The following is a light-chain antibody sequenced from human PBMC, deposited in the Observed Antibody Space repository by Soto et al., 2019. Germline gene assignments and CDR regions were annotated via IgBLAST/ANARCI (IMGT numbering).Light chain of an antibody. CDR3: QQYGSSGT. CDR2: GAF. J-gene: IGKJ1*01. Sequence: EIVLTQSPATLSWSPGERATLSCRASPSVTNFLAWYQQKPGQAPRLLIYGAFNRATGIPDRFSGGGSGTAFTLAISRLEPEDFAVYYCQQYGSSGTCGQGTKVDIK. V-gene: IGKV3-20*01. CDR1: PSVTNF.